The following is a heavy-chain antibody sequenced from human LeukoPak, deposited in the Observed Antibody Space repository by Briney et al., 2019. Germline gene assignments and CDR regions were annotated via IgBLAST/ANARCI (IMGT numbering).Heavy chain of an antibody. CDR3: AILPMMITFGGVNAFDI. J-gene: IGHJ3*02. D-gene: IGHD3-16*01. V-gene: IGHV1-8*01. CDR1: GYTFTSYD. Sequence: ASVKVSCKASGYTFTSYDINWVRQATGQGLEWMGWMNPNSGNTGYAQKFQGRVTMTRNTSISTAYMELSSLRSEDTAVYYCAILPMMITFGGVNAFDIWGQGTMVTVSS. CDR2: MNPNSGNT.